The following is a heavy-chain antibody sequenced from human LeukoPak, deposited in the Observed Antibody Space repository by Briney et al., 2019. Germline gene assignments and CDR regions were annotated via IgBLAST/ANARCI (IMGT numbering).Heavy chain of an antibody. CDR2: ISWNSGSV. J-gene: IGHJ4*02. V-gene: IGHV3-9*01. CDR3: AKDISGSYLFDSFDY. D-gene: IGHD1-26*01. CDR1: GFTFDDYA. Sequence: GRSLRLSCAASGFTFDDYAIHWVRQAPGKGLEWVSGISWNSGSVGYADSVKGRFTISRDNAKNSLYLQMNSLGAEDTALYYCAKDISGSYLFDSFDYWGQGTLVTVSS.